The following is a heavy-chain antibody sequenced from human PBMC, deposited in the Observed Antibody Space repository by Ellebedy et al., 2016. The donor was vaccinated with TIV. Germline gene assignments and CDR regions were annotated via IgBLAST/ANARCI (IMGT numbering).Heavy chain of an antibody. D-gene: IGHD3-9*01. Sequence: GESLKISCKGSGYSFTSYWIGWVRPMPGKGLEWMGIIYPGDSDTRYSPFFQGQVTISADKSISTAYLQWSSLKASDTAMYYCARLSGLTGYSLDPWGQGTLVTVSS. J-gene: IGHJ5*02. CDR1: GYSFTSYW. V-gene: IGHV5-51*01. CDR2: IYPGDSDT. CDR3: ARLSGLTGYSLDP.